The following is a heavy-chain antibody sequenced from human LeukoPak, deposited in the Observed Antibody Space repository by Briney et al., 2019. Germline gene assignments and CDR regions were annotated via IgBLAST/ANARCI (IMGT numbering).Heavy chain of an antibody. V-gene: IGHV4-61*08. CDR1: GGSISSGGYY. Sequence: PSQTLSLTCTVSGGSISSGGYYWSWIRQPPGKGLEWIGYIYYSGSTNYNPSLKSRVTISVDTSKNQFSLKLSSVTAADTAVYYCARTNNYYDSSGYYDYWGQGTLVTVSS. CDR2: IYYSGST. J-gene: IGHJ4*02. CDR3: ARTNNYYDSSGYYDY. D-gene: IGHD3-22*01.